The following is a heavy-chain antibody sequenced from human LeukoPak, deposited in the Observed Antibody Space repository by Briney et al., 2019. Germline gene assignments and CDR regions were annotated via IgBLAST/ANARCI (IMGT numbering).Heavy chain of an antibody. CDR2: IYYSGNT. V-gene: IGHV4-59*01. CDR1: GGSIGSYY. Sequence: SETLSLTCTVSGGSIGSYYWGCIRQPPGKGLEWIGDIYYSGNTNHNPSLKSRVTISVDTSKNQFSLKLSSMTAADTAVYYCARGPYAFDIWGQGTMVTVSS. CDR3: ARGPYAFDI. J-gene: IGHJ3*02.